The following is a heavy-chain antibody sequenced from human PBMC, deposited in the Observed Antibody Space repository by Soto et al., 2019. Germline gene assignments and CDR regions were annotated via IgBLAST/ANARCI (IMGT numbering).Heavy chain of an antibody. Sequence: SETLSLTCAVYGGSFSGYYWSWIRQPPGKGLEWIGEINHSGSTNYNPSLKSRVTISVDTSKNQFSLKLSSVTAADTAVYYCARGCSSTSCYSGWSDPWGQGTLVTVSS. D-gene: IGHD2-2*01. CDR2: INHSGST. CDR3: ARGCSSTSCYSGWSDP. J-gene: IGHJ5*02. V-gene: IGHV4-34*01. CDR1: GGSFSGYY.